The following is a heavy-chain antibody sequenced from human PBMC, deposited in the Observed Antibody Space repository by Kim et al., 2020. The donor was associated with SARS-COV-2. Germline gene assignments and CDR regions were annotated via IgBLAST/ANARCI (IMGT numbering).Heavy chain of an antibody. Sequence: SETLSLTCAVSGGSISSSHWSWIRQPPGKGLEWIGYIYYTGSTNYNPSLMSRVTMSVDTSKNQFSLNLTSVTAADTAVYYCASQSNRLQSRWNYFDYWGQGTLVTVSS. CDR1: GGSISSSH. V-gene: IGHV4-59*08. CDR2: IYYTGST. D-gene: IGHD5-12*01. CDR3: ASQSNRLQSRWNYFDY. J-gene: IGHJ4*02.